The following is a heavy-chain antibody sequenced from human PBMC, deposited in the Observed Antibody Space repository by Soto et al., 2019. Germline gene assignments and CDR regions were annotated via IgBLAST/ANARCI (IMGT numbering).Heavy chain of an antibody. Sequence: EVQLLESGGGLVQPGGSLRLSCAASGFTFSSYAMSWVRQAPGKGLEWVSAISGSGGSTYYADSVKGRFTISRDNSKNTLYLQMNSLRAEDTAVYYCALIQAARGAFDIWGQGTMVTVSS. D-gene: IGHD2-2*01. CDR2: ISGSGGST. CDR3: ALIQAARGAFDI. CDR1: GFTFSSYA. J-gene: IGHJ3*02. V-gene: IGHV3-23*01.